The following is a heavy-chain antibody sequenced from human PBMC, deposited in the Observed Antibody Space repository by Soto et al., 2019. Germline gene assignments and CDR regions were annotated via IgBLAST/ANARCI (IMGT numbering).Heavy chain of an antibody. J-gene: IGHJ4*02. CDR3: ARVMTTFGVVSKGPDH. CDR2: ISTYNGDT. V-gene: IGHV1-18*04. Sequence: QVQLAQSGAEAKKPGASVKVSCKASGYPFTTYGISWVRQAPGQGLEWMGWISTYNGDTEYPQSLQGRVAMTRDTSMATAYMELRSLRSDDTAVYYCARVMTTFGVVSKGPDHWGQGTLVTVSS. CDR1: GYPFTTYG. D-gene: IGHD3-3*01.